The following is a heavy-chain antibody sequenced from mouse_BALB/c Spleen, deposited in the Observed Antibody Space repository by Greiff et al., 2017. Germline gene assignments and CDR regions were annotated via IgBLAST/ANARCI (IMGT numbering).Heavy chain of an antibody. V-gene: IGHV5-17*02. D-gene: IGHD1-1*01. CDR2: ISSGSSTI. CDR3: ARSYYYGSSDYYAMDY. J-gene: IGHJ4*01. CDR1: GFTFSSFG. Sequence: EVHLVESGGGLVQPGGSRKLSCAASGFTFSSFGMHWVRQAPEKGLEWVAYISSGSSTIYYADTVKGRFTISRDNPKNTLFLQMTSLRSEDTAMYYCARSYYYGSSDYYAMDYWGQGTSVTVSS.